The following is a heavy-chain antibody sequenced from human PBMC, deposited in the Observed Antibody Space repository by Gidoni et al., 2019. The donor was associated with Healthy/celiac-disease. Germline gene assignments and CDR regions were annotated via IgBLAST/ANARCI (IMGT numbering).Heavy chain of an antibody. CDR3: ARELVQLWLHYYYGMDV. Sequence: QVQLVESGGGVVQPGRSLRLSCAASGFTFRSYAMHWVRQAPGKGLEWVAVISYDGSNKYYADSVKGRFTISRDNSKNTLYLQMNSLRAEDTAVYYCARELVQLWLHYYYGMDVWGQGTTVTVSS. CDR2: ISYDGSNK. CDR1: GFTFRSYA. D-gene: IGHD5-18*01. V-gene: IGHV3-30-3*01. J-gene: IGHJ6*02.